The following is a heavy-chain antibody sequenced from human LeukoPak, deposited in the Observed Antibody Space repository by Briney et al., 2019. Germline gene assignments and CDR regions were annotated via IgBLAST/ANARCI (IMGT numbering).Heavy chain of an antibody. J-gene: IGHJ4*02. CDR2: IYYSGST. Sequence: SETLSLTCTVSGGSISSGGYYWSWIRQHPGKGLEWIGYIYYSGSTYYNPSLKSRVTISVDTSKNQFSLKVSSVTAADTAVYYCARGTTVVTTDYWGQGTLVTVSS. CDR1: GGSISSGGYY. CDR3: ARGTTVVTTDY. V-gene: IGHV4-31*03. D-gene: IGHD4-23*01.